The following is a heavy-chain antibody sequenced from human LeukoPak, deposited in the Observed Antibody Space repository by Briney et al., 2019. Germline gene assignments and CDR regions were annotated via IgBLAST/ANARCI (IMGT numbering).Heavy chain of an antibody. CDR1: GFTFSDYH. V-gene: IGHV3-11*01. CDR3: ARLGSGYYYFDY. D-gene: IGHD3-22*01. CDR2: ISSSGDTI. Sequence: PGGPLRLSCAASGFTFSDYHMSWIRQAPGKGLEWVSYISSSGDTIYYADSVKGRFTISRDNAKNSLYLQMNSLRAEDTAVYYCARLGSGYYYFDYWGQGTLVTVSS. J-gene: IGHJ4*02.